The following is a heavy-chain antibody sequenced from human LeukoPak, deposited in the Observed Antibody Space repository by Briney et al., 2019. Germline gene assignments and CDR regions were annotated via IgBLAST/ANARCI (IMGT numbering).Heavy chain of an antibody. CDR2: IIPIVGTS. CDR3: ATHYDILTGYQRYFDY. D-gene: IGHD3-9*01. Sequence: SVNVSCQASGGTLSGYAISWVRQAPGQGLDWMGGIIPIVGTSHYAQKFQGRATITADKSTSTAYMELSSLRSEDTAVYYCATHYDILTGYQRYFDYWGEGSLVTVSS. V-gene: IGHV1-69*06. CDR1: GGTLSGYA. J-gene: IGHJ4*02.